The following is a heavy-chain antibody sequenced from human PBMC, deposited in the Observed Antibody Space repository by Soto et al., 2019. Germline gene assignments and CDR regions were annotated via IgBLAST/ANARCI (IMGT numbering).Heavy chain of an antibody. CDR3: ARVDYGDYWYFDL. CDR2: IYYSGST. CDR1: GGSISSYY. Sequence: QVQLQESGPGLVKPSETLSLTCTVSGGSISSYYWSWIRQPPGKGLEWIGYIYYSGSTNYNPSLKSRVTISVDTSKNQFSLKLSSVAAAYTAVYYCARVDYGDYWYFDLWGRGTLVTVSS. D-gene: IGHD4-17*01. J-gene: IGHJ2*01. V-gene: IGHV4-59*08.